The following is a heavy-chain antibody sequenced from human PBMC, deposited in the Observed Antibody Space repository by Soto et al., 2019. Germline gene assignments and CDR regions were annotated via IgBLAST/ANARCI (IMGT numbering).Heavy chain of an antibody. Sequence: RGASLKISCNAIGYTFTNYWIGWVRQTPGKGLEWMGIIFPGDSDTRYNPSFEGQVTVSADESISTAYLQWNTLKASDTAMYYCVRPNFGALTNFDCWGQGTRVTVYS. V-gene: IGHV5-51*01. D-gene: IGHD3-16*01. J-gene: IGHJ4*02. CDR3: VRPNFGALTNFDC. CDR1: GYTFTNYW. CDR2: IFPGDSDT.